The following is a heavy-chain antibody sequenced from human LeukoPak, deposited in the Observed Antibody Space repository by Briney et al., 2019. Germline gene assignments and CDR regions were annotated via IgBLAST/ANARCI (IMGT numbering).Heavy chain of an antibody. CDR3: ARMGIYVGVVEADAFDI. CDR2: ISSSSSTI. D-gene: IGHD1-26*01. Sequence: GGSLRLSCAASGFTFSSYSMNWVRQAPGKGLEWVSYISSSSSTIYYADSVKGRFTISRDNAKNSLYLQMNSLRAEDTAVYYCARMGIYVGVVEADAFDIWGQGTMVTVSS. V-gene: IGHV3-48*01. CDR1: GFTFSSYS. J-gene: IGHJ3*02.